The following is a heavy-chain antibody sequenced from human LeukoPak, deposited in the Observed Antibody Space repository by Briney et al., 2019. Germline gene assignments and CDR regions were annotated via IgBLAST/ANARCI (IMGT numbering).Heavy chain of an antibody. CDR3: ARDPLVRGVSHYFDY. Sequence: SVKVSCKASGGTFSSYAISWVRQAPGQGLEWRGRIIPIFGTANYAQKFQGRVTITTDESTSTAYMELSSLRSEDTAVYYCARDPLVRGVSHYFDYWGQGTLVTVSS. V-gene: IGHV1-69*05. CDR1: GGTFSSYA. D-gene: IGHD3-10*01. CDR2: IIPIFGTA. J-gene: IGHJ4*02.